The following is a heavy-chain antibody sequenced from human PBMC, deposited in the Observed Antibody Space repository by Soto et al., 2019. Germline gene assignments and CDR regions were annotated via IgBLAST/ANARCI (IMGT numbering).Heavy chain of an antibody. CDR2: ITGSSSTI. J-gene: IGHJ4*02. D-gene: IGHD3-16*01. CDR3: ARDGSNVYDDY. Sequence: EVQLVESGGGLVQPGGSLRLSCAASGFTFSIFSMNWVLHAPGKGLEWVAYITGSSSTIYYADSVKGRLTISRDNAKNSLFLHMNSLRAEDTAVYYCARDGSNVYDDYWGQGTQVTVSS. V-gene: IGHV3-48*01. CDR1: GFTFSIFS.